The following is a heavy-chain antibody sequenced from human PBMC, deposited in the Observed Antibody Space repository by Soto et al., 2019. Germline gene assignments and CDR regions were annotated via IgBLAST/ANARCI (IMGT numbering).Heavy chain of an antibody. J-gene: IGHJ5*02. D-gene: IGHD3-9*01. CDR1: GGTFSSYA. Sequence: QVQLVQSGAEVKKPGSSVKVSCKASGGTFSSYAISWVRQAPGQGLEWMGGIIPIFGTANYAQKFQGRVTITAHECTSTADRRLTSLRSEDTAVYYCARDAYYGIVTGCPGRRWFDAWGQGNLVTVSS. V-gene: IGHV1-69*12. CDR3: ARDAYYGIVTGCPGRRWFDA. CDR2: IIPIFGTA.